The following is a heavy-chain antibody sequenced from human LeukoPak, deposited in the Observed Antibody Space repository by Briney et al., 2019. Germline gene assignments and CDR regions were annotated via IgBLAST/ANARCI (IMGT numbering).Heavy chain of an antibody. D-gene: IGHD5/OR15-5a*01. Sequence: QPGGSLRLSCAASGFTSHNYAIHWVRQAPGKGLEWVSLTSGDGITTYFADSVKGRFTISRDNSKSSLFLQMNSLRTEDTALHYCAGDHVYGGADYWGQGTLVTVSS. CDR3: AGDHVYGGADY. CDR2: TSGDGITT. CDR1: GFTSHNYA. V-gene: IGHV3-43*02. J-gene: IGHJ4*02.